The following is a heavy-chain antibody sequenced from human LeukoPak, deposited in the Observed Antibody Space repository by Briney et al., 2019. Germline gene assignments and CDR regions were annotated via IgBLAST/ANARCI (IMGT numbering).Heavy chain of an antibody. J-gene: IGHJ6*04. CDR1: GFTFSSYG. D-gene: IGHD3-10*01. Sequence: GGSLRLSCAASGFTFSSYGMHWVRQAPGKGLEWVAVISYDGSNKYYADSVKGRFTISRDNSKNTLYLQMNSLRAEDTAVYYWAKGVIRFSGSGYYGMDVWGKGTTVTVSS. CDR3: AKGVIRFSGSGYYGMDV. V-gene: IGHV3-30*18. CDR2: ISYDGSNK.